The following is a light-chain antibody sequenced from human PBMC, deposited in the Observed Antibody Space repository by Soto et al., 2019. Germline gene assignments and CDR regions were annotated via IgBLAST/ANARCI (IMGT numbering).Light chain of an antibody. CDR3: QQSYSTPPFT. V-gene: IGKV1-39*01. CDR1: QTISSY. CDR2: AAS. J-gene: IGKJ2*01. Sequence: DIQMTQSPSSLSASVGDRVTITCRASQTISSYLNWYQVKPGRAPRLLIYAASSFQSGVPSRFSGSGSGTDVTLTISRLQPKDFATYYYQQSYSTPPFTFGQGTRLEI.